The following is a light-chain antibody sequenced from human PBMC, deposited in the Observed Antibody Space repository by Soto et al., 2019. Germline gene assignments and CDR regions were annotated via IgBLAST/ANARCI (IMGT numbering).Light chain of an antibody. Sequence: DIQMTQSPSSLSASVGDTVTITCRASQSISIYLNWYQQKPGKAPSLLIYAASSLQNGVTSRFSGSGSGTDFTLTRSSLQHEDFATDYCQQSYRTTLTFGGWTTVEIK. CDR3: QQSYRTTLT. CDR1: QSISIY. CDR2: AAS. V-gene: IGKV1-39*01. J-gene: IGKJ4*01.